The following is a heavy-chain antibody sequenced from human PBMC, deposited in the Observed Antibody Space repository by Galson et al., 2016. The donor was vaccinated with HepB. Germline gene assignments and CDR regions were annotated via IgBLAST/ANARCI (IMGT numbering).Heavy chain of an antibody. D-gene: IGHD1-1*01. CDR2: ISGSGIST. V-gene: IGHV3-23*01. Sequence: SLRLSCAASGFTFSSYAMSWVRQAPGKGLERVSGISGSGISTYYADSVKGRFTISRDNSKNTLYLQMNSLRAEDTAIYYCAKERLVRRIFDHWGQGTLLTVSS. CDR1: GFTFSSYA. CDR3: AKERLVRRIFDH. J-gene: IGHJ4*02.